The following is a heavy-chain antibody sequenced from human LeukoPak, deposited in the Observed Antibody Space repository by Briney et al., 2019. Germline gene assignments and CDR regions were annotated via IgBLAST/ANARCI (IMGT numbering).Heavy chain of an antibody. CDR3: ASGWRGYLVSSGFDY. J-gene: IGHJ4*02. CDR2: IIPIFGTA. D-gene: IGHD1-1*01. CDR1: GGTFSSYA. V-gene: IGHV1-69*01. Sequence: SVKVSCKASGGTFSSYAISWVRQAPGQGLEWMGGIIPIFGTANYAQKFQGRVTITADESTSTAYMELSSLRSEDTAVYYCASGWRGYLVSSGFDYWGQGTLVTVSS.